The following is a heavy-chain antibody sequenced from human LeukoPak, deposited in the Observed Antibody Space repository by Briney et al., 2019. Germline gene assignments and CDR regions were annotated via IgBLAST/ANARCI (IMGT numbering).Heavy chain of an antibody. CDR1: GFTFSSYA. D-gene: IGHD3-22*01. V-gene: IGHV3-23*01. J-gene: IGHJ4*02. CDR3: ARDFVGYYDSPYDY. CDR2: ISAGGGST. Sequence: GGSLRLSCAASGFTFSSYAMSWVRQAPGKGLEWVSAISAGGGSTYYADSVKGRFTISRDNSKNTLYLQMNSLRAEDTAVYYCARDFVGYYDSPYDYWGQGTLVTVSS.